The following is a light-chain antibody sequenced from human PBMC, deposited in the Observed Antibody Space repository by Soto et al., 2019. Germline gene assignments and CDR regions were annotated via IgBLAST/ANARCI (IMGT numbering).Light chain of an antibody. Sequence: EIVLTQSPATLSVSPGERATLSCRASQSVSSNLAWYQQKPGQAPRLLIYGASSRAPGIPARFSGGGSGTEFTLTISSLQSEDFAVYYFQHYNNLPLTFGGGAKVEIK. J-gene: IGKJ4*01. CDR1: QSVSSN. CDR3: QHYNNLPLT. V-gene: IGKV3-15*01. CDR2: GAS.